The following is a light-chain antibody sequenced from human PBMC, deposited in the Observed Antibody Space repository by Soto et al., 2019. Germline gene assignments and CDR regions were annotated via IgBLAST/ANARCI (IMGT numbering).Light chain of an antibody. J-gene: IGLJ3*02. CDR1: SSDIGSYNY. Sequence: HSALTQPASLSGSPGQSITISCTGTSSDIGSYNYVSWYQQHPGKAPKLMIFDVSYRPSGISDRFSGSKSGNTASLTISGLQPEDEADYYCSSYGASSTLFGGGTQLTVL. CDR2: DVS. V-gene: IGLV2-14*03. CDR3: SSYGASSTL.